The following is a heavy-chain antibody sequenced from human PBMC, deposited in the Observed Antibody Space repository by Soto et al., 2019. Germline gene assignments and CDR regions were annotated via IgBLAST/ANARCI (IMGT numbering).Heavy chain of an antibody. CDR3: AGEGALAPLGVV. D-gene: IGHD3-3*01. J-gene: IGHJ4*02. CDR1: GDSIRNYY. CDR2: LYYGGDT. Sequence: QVQLQESGPGLVKSSETLSLTCSVSGDSIRNYYWTWIRQPPGRGLEWIGHLYYGGDTNYNPSLNSRVTISMDTSKNQFSLRLTSVSAADTAVYYCAGEGALAPLGVVWGRGTRVTVSS. V-gene: IGHV4-59*01.